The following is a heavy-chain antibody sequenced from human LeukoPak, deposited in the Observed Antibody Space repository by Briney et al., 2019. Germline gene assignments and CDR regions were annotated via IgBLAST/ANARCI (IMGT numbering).Heavy chain of an antibody. Sequence: GGSLRLSCAAFGFTFSSYWMSWVRQAPGKGLEWVASIKQDGSEKYYVDSVKGRFTISRDNAKNSLYLQMNSLRAEDTAVYYCARDGVPAALRPPDDYWGQGTLVTVSS. J-gene: IGHJ4*02. D-gene: IGHD2-2*01. V-gene: IGHV3-7*01. CDR1: GFTFSSYW. CDR3: ARDGVPAALRPPDDY. CDR2: IKQDGSEK.